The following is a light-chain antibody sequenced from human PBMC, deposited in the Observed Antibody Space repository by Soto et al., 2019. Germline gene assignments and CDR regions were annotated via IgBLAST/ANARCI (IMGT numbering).Light chain of an antibody. CDR3: QQRSTWPRS. J-gene: IGKJ2*01. CDR2: DAS. CDR1: QSVSSY. V-gene: IGKV3-11*01. Sequence: EIVLTQSPATLSLSLGERATLSCRASQSVSSYLAWYQQKPGQAPRLLIYDASNRATGIPARFSGSGFGTDFTLTISSLEPEDFAVYYCQQRSTWPRSFGQGTKLEIK.